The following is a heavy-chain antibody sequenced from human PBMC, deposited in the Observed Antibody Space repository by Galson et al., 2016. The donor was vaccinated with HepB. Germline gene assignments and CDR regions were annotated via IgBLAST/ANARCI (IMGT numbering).Heavy chain of an antibody. CDR1: GYSFTNYD. J-gene: IGHJ4*02. Sequence: SVKVSCKASGYSFTNYDIHWVRQAAGQGLEWMGWMSPNGGDTAYAQKFQGRVTMTRNNSIRTAYMELSSLRSDDTAIYYCARAPGFHWGQGTLVTVSS. V-gene: IGHV1-8*01. CDR3: ARAPGFH. CDR2: MSPNGGDT.